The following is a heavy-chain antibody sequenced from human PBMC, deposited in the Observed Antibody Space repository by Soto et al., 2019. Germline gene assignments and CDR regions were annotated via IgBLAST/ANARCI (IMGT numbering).Heavy chain of an antibody. CDR2: INPNSGGT. D-gene: IGHD6-19*01. V-gene: IGHV1-2*04. Sequence: QVQLVQSGAEVKKPGASVKVSCKASGYTFTGYYMHWVRQAPGQGLEWMGWINPNSGGTNYARKFQGWVTMTRDTSISTADMELGRLRSDDTAVYYCARGGIAVAPGGLFDPWGQGTLVTVSS. CDR1: GYTFTGYY. CDR3: ARGGIAVAPGGLFDP. J-gene: IGHJ5*02.